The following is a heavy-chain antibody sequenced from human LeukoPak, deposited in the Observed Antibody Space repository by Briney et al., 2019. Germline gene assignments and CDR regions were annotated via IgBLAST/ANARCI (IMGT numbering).Heavy chain of an antibody. V-gene: IGHV4-4*07. CDR2: IYTSGST. D-gene: IGHD2-2*01. Sequence: PSETLSLTCTVSAGSISNYYWSWIRQPAGKGLEWIGRIYTSGSTNYNPSLGSRVTMSVDTSKNQFSLKLTSVTAADTAVYYCAREYCSSSSCFHYSYYYFMDVWGKGTKVTVSS. CDR1: AGSISNYY. CDR3: AREYCSSSSCFHYSYYYFMDV. J-gene: IGHJ6*04.